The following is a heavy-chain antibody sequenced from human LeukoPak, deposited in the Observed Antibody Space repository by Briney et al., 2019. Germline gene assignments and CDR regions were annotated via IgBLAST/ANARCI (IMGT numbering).Heavy chain of an antibody. V-gene: IGHV4-34*01. J-gene: IGHJ4*02. CDR1: GGSFSGYY. CDR2: INHSGST. Sequence: PSETLSLTCAVYGGSFSGYYWSWIRQPPGKGLEWIGEINHSGSTNYNPSLKSRVTISVDTSKNQFSLKLSSVTAADTAVYYCARLSNSANFDYWGQGTLVTVSS. D-gene: IGHD2-21*01. CDR3: ARLSNSANFDY.